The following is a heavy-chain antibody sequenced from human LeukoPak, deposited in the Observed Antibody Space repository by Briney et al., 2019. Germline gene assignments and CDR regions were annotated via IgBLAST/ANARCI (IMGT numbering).Heavy chain of an antibody. CDR2: ISYDGSNK. CDR1: GFTFSSYA. Sequence: GGSLRLSCAASGFTFSSYAMHWVRQTPGKGLEWVAVISYDGSNKYYADSVKGRFTISRDNSKNTLYLQMNSLRAEDTAVYYCARDTPSLYSYGYGYNWFDPWGQGTLVTVSS. D-gene: IGHD5-18*01. CDR3: ARDTPSLYSYGYGYNWFDP. V-gene: IGHV3-30*04. J-gene: IGHJ5*02.